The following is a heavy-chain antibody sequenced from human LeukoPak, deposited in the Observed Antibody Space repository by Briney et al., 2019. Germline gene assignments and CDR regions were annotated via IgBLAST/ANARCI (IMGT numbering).Heavy chain of an antibody. J-gene: IGHJ6*03. CDR1: GGTFSSYA. CDR2: IIPIFGTA. CDR3: ARGRVPAAMWAYYYYYIDV. Sequence: SVKVSCKASGGTFSSYAISWVRQAPGQGLEWMGGIIPIFGTANYAQKFQGRVTITADESTSTAYMELSSLRSEDTAVYYCARGRVPAAMWAYYYYYIDVWGKGTTVTVSS. D-gene: IGHD2-2*01. V-gene: IGHV1-69*01.